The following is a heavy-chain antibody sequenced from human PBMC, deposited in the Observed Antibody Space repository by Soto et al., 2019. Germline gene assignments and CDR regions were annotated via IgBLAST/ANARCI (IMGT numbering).Heavy chain of an antibody. J-gene: IGHJ5*02. CDR3: ARRGYRGSYYWFDP. V-gene: IGHV3-30-3*01. CDR2: ISYDGSTK. D-gene: IGHD1-26*01. Sequence: QVQLVESGGGVVQPGGSLRLSCAASGFTFSSFAMHWVRKAPGKGLEWVAVISYDGSTKYYADSVKGRFTISRDNSKSTLYLQMYSLRAEDTAVYYCARRGYRGSYYWFDPWGQGTLVTASS. CDR1: GFTFSSFA.